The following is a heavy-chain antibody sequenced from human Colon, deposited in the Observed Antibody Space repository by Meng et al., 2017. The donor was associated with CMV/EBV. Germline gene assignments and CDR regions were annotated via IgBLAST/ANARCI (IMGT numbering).Heavy chain of an antibody. J-gene: IGHJ4*02. Sequence: ASGYTFTGYYIHGVRQAPGQGLEWMGRVDPTNGGTHYAQTFQGRVTMTTDTSISTAYMELRRLRSDDTAMYYCTRSYYYDRNGYFYYWGQGTLVTVSS. D-gene: IGHD3-22*01. CDR1: GYTFTGYY. CDR2: VDPTNGGT. CDR3: TRSYYYDRNGYFYY. V-gene: IGHV1-2*06.